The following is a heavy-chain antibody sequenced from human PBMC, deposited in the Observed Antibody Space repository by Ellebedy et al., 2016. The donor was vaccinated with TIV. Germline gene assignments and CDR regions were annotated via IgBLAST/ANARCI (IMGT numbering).Heavy chain of an antibody. CDR2: TSGSSDSR. J-gene: IGHJ6*02. D-gene: IGHD2-15*01. V-gene: IGHV3-23*01. CDR1: GFTFSNYA. Sequence: PGGSLRLSCAASGFTFSNYAMNWVRQAPGNGPEWVSVTSGSSDSRDYANSVKGRFTIYRENSQNTLYLQMNSLRAEDTAVYYCAKGRGGSSYSSLDVWGQGTTVTVSS. CDR3: AKGRGGSSYSSLDV.